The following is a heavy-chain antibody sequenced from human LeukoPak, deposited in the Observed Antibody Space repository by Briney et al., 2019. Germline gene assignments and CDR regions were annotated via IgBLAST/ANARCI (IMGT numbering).Heavy chain of an antibody. V-gene: IGHV4-30-4*08. D-gene: IGHD4-17*01. Sequence: SETLSLTCTVSGGSISSGDYYWSWIRQPPGKGLEWIGYIYYSGSTYYNPSLKSRVTISVDTSKNQFSLKLSSVTAADTAVYYCARDLDDGDYGWYFDLWGRGTLVTVSS. CDR3: ARDLDDGDYGWYFDL. CDR1: GGSISSGDYY. CDR2: IYYSGST. J-gene: IGHJ2*01.